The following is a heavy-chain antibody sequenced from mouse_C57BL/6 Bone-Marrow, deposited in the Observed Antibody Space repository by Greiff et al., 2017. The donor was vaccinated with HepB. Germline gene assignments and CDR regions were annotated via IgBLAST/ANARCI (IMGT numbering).Heavy chain of an antibody. CDR3: AIYYDYDGGYYAMDY. Sequence: EVQLVESGGGLVQPKGSLKLSCAASGFTFNTYAMHWVRQAPGKGLEWVARIRSKSSNYATYYADSVKDRFTISRDDSQSMLYLQMNNLKTEDTAMYYCAIYYDYDGGYYAMDYWGQGTSVTVSS. J-gene: IGHJ4*01. V-gene: IGHV10-3*01. CDR2: IRSKSSNYAT. CDR1: GFTFNTYA. D-gene: IGHD2-4*01.